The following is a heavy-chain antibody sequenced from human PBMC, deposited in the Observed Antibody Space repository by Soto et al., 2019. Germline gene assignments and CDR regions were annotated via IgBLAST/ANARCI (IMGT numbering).Heavy chain of an antibody. V-gene: IGHV3-30-3*01. D-gene: IGHD4-17*01. CDR3: ARDLALPRYGDTDY. Sequence: WSLRLSCAASGFTFSSYAMHWVRQAPGKGLEWVALISFDGSNKYYADSMRGLFTISRDNSKNTLYLQMNSLRPGDTAMYYCARDLALPRYGDTDYWGQGTLVTVSS. CDR1: GFTFSSYA. CDR2: ISFDGSNK. J-gene: IGHJ4*02.